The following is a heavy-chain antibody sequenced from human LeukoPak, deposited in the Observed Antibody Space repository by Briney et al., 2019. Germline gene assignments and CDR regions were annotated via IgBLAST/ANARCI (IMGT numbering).Heavy chain of an antibody. J-gene: IGHJ6*02. CDR3: ATPRDTGYSSSWFDYYYYGMDV. CDR1: GFTVSSNY. Sequence: GGSLRLSCAASGFTVSSNYMSWVRKAPGKGLEWVSVIYSGGSTCYADSVKGRFTISRDNSKNTLYLQMNSLRAEDTAVYYCATPRDTGYSSSWFDYYYYGMDVWGQGTTVTVSS. V-gene: IGHV3-53*01. D-gene: IGHD6-13*01. CDR2: IYSGGST.